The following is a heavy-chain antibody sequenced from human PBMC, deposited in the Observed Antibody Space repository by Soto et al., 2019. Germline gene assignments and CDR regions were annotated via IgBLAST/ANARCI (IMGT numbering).Heavy chain of an antibody. CDR2: ISTYNGKT. Sequence: QVQLVQSGAEVKKPGASVTVSCKTSGYTFSTYPISWVRQAPGQGLEWVGGISTYNGKTNYGQKFQGRVTITTDTSASTAYMNLRNLRSDDTAVYYCARDRVEAALGTFDQWCQGTLVTVSS. CDR3: ARDRVEAALGTFDQ. V-gene: IGHV1-18*01. D-gene: IGHD6-13*01. J-gene: IGHJ4*02. CDR1: GYTFSTYP.